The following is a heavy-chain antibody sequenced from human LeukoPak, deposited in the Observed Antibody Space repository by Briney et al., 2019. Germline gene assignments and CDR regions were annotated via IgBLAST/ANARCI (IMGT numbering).Heavy chain of an antibody. J-gene: IGHJ6*02. CDR3: ARWIPGKYAMDV. CDR1: GFTYSGYG. D-gene: IGHD2-2*03. CDR2: SSISSRYI. Sequence: GALRLSCAASGFTYSGYGRNWVRQAPGKGLEWVSSSSISSRYIYYADSLKGRFIISRDNAKNSLYLQLNSLRAEDTAIYYCARWIPGKYAMDVWGQGTTVIVSS. V-gene: IGHV3-21*01.